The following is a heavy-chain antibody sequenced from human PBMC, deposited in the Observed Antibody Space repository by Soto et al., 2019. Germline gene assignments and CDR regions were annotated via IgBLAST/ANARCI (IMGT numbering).Heavy chain of an antibody. Sequence: SETLSLTCAVYGGSFSGYYWSWIRQPPGKGLEWIGEINHSGSTNYNPSLKSRVTISVDTSKNQFSLKLSSVTAADTAVYYCARGELYYYYYYGMDVWGQGTTVTVSS. D-gene: IGHD1-26*01. CDR1: GGSFSGYY. V-gene: IGHV4-34*01. CDR3: ARGELYYYYYYGMDV. J-gene: IGHJ6*02. CDR2: INHSGST.